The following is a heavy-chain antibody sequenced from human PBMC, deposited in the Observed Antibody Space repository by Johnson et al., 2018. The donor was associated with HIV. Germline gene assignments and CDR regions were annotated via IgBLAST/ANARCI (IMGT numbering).Heavy chain of an antibody. CDR1: GFTFSSYG. J-gene: IGHJ3*02. Sequence: QMQLVESGGGVVQPGRSLRLSCSVSGFTFSSYGMHWVRQAPGKGLEWVAVISYDGSNKYYADSVKGRFTISRDNSKNTLYLQMESLRVEDTAIYYCAKAWELLGQRAALDIWGQGTMVTVSS. D-gene: IGHD1-26*01. V-gene: IGHV3-30*18. CDR2: ISYDGSNK. CDR3: AKAWELLGQRAALDI.